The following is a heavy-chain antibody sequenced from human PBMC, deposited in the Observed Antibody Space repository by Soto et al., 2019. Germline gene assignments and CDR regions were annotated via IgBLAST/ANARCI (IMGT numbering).Heavy chain of an antibody. J-gene: IGHJ3*02. CDR1: GFTFSTYW. CDR3: ITEWLVRGTLDI. CDR2: INSDANHT. D-gene: IGHD6-19*01. Sequence: PGGSLRLSCAASGFTFSTYWMHWIRQVPGKGLEWVSRINSDANHTYYADSVKGRFTIARDNAKNTLHLEMNSLRAEDTAVYYCITEWLVRGTLDIWGQGTMVTVSS. V-gene: IGHV3-74*01.